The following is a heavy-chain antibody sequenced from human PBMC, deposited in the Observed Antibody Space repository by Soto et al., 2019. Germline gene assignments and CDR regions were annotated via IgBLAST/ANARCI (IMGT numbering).Heavy chain of an antibody. D-gene: IGHD3-3*01. J-gene: IGHJ4*02. V-gene: IGHV3-23*01. CDR1: GFTFSSYA. CDR2: ISGSGGST. Sequence: GGSLRLSCAASGFTFSSYAMSWVRQAPGKGLEWVSAISGSGGSTYYADSVKGRFTIARDNSKNTLYLQMNSLRAEDTAVYYCAKDPRRLDVLRFLEWLSHFDYWGQGTLVTVSS. CDR3: AKDPRRLDVLRFLEWLSHFDY.